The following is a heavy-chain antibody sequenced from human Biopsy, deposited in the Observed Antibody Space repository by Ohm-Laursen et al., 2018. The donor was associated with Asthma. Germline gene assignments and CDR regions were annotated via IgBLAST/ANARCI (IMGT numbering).Heavy chain of an antibody. Sequence: SLRLSCTASGFTFSRYGMHWVRQAPGKGLEWVAVISSDGTRKYYADSVKGRFNISRDDSKNTLHLQMNSLGAEDTAVYYCARTFHFWSPYHAEHYQLWGQGTLVTVSS. CDR3: ARTFHFWSPYHAEHYQL. V-gene: IGHV3-30*03. D-gene: IGHD3-3*02. CDR2: ISSDGTRK. CDR1: GFTFSRYG. J-gene: IGHJ1*01.